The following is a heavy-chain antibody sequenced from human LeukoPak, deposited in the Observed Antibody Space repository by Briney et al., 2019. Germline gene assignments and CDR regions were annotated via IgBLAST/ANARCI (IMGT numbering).Heavy chain of an antibody. D-gene: IGHD3-22*01. V-gene: IGHV4-59*08. J-gene: IGHJ4*02. CDR3: ARQVRSYCYDSSGYAFDY. CDR1: GGSISSYY. CDR2: IYYSGST. Sequence: SETLSLTCTVSGGSISSYYWSWIRQPPGKGLEWIGYIYYSGSTNYNPSLKSRVTISVDTSKNQFSLKLSSVTAADTAVYYCARQVRSYCYDSSGYAFDYWGQGTLVTVSS.